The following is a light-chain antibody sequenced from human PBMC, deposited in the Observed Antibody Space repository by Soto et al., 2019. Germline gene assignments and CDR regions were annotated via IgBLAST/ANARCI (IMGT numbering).Light chain of an antibody. J-gene: IGLJ2*01. CDR1: SSNIGSNH. V-gene: IGLV1-44*01. CDR3: AAWDDSRYGVV. Sequence: QSVLTQSPSASGTPGQRVIIACSGSSSNIGSNHVNWYRHLPGAAPKLLIFRSDQRPSVVPDRFSGSKSGTTASLAISGLQSGDDADYYCAAWDDSRYGVVFGGGTQLTVL. CDR2: RSD.